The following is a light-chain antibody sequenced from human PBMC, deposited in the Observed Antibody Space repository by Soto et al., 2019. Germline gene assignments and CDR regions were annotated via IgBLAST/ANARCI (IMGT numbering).Light chain of an antibody. CDR3: QQYGSSPWT. V-gene: IGKV3-20*01. J-gene: IGKJ1*01. CDR1: QSVSSNY. Sequence: EIVLTQSPGTLSLSAGERATLFCRASQSVSSNYLAWYQQKPGQAPRLLIYGASGRATGIPDTFSGSGSGTHFILTISRLEPEDFAVYYCQQYGSSPWTFGQGPTVEF. CDR2: GAS.